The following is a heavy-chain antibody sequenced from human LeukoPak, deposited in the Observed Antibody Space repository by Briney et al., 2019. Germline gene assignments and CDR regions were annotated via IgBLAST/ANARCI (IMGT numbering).Heavy chain of an antibody. V-gene: IGHV1-18*01. D-gene: IGHD2-2*01. Sequence: ASVKVSCKASGYTFTSYGISWVRQAPGQGLEWMGWISAYNGNTNYAQKLQGRVTMTTDTSTSTAYMELRSLRSDDTAVYYCARSPGYCNSASCYGWFDPWGQGTLVTVSS. CDR1: GYTFTSYG. CDR3: ARSPGYCNSASCYGWFDP. J-gene: IGHJ5*02. CDR2: ISAYNGNT.